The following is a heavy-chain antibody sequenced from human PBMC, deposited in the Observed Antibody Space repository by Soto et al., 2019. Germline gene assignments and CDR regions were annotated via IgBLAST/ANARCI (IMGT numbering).Heavy chain of an antibody. V-gene: IGHV5-51*01. D-gene: IGHD2-15*01. Sequence: GESLKISCKASGYIFTDYWIAWVRQMPGKGLEWMGIIYPDDSDTRYSPSFQGQVTISVDKSITTAYLQWSSLKASDTAMYYCVRNGECRVGTCYSPSYDYYGLDVWGQGTTVTVSS. CDR2: IYPDDSDT. CDR1: GYIFTDYW. J-gene: IGHJ6*02. CDR3: VRNGECRVGTCYSPSYDYYGLDV.